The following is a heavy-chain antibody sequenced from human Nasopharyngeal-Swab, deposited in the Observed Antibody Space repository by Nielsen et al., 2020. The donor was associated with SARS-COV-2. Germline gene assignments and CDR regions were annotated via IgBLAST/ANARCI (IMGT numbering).Heavy chain of an antibody. D-gene: IGHD2-2*01. Sequence: GSLRLSCTVSGGSMSSYYWSWIRQPPGKGPEWIGYIYYSGTTNYNPSLKSRVSISVDTSENQFSLKVRSVTAADTAVYYCARRGEYQLLNDYYYYMDVWGKGTTVTVSS. CDR1: GGSMSSYY. CDR3: ARRGEYQLLNDYYYYMDV. J-gene: IGHJ6*03. V-gene: IGHV4-59*08. CDR2: IYYSGTT.